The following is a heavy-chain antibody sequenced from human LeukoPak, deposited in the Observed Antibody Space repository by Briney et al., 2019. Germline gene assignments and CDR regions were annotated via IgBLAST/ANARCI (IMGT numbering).Heavy chain of an antibody. J-gene: IGHJ4*02. V-gene: IGHV3-30*18. CDR3: AKDTERWLQYPYFDY. Sequence: PGGSLRLSCAASGFSFSSYDMHWVRQAPGKGLEWVAAISMGGDIEVYRDSVRGRFTISRDNAKNSLYLQMNSLRAEDTALYYCAKDTERWLQYPYFDYWGQGTLVTVSS. CDR2: ISMGGDIE. CDR1: GFSFSSYD. D-gene: IGHD5-24*01.